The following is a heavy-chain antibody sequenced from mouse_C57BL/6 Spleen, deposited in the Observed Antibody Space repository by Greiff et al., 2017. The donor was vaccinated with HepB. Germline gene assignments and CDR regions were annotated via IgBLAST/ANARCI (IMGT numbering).Heavy chain of an antibody. V-gene: IGHV1-54*01. CDR2: INPGSGGT. J-gene: IGHJ3*01. Sequence: QLQESGAELVRPGTSVKVSCKASGYAFTNYLIEWVKQRPGQGLEWIGVINPGSGGTNYNEKFKGKATLTADKSSSTAYMQLSSLTSEDSAVYFCARSEGYYDYDGAWFAYWGQGTLVTVSA. CDR1: GYAFTNYL. CDR3: ARSEGYYDYDGAWFAY. D-gene: IGHD2-4*01.